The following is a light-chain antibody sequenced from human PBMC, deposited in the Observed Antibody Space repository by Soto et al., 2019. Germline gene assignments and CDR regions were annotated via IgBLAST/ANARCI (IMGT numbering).Light chain of an antibody. Sequence: QSALTQPPSVSGSPGQSITISCTGTTNDVGNYNYVSWYQQHPGKAPKLMIHDVSNRPSGVSNRFSGSKSGNTASLTISGLQAEDEADYYCTSYTSSSPFYVFGTGTKVTVL. CDR1: TNDVGNYNY. J-gene: IGLJ1*01. CDR3: TSYTSSSPFYV. V-gene: IGLV2-14*03. CDR2: DVS.